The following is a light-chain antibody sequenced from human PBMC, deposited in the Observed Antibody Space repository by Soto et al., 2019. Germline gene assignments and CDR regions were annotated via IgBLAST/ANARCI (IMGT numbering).Light chain of an antibody. J-gene: IGKJ1*01. Sequence: DIQMTQFPSSLSASVGDSVTITCRASQSVSTYLNWYQQKPGEAPKLLIYAASSLQSGVPSRFNGSGFGTDFTFAISSLQPEGLATYYCQQSYRAQWTFGQGTKVDIK. CDR1: QSVSTY. CDR3: QQSYRAQWT. V-gene: IGKV1-39*01. CDR2: AAS.